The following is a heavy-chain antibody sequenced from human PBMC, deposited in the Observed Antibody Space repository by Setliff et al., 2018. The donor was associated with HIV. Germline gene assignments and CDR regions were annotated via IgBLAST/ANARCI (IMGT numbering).Heavy chain of an antibody. CDR1: GFTFSVTG. D-gene: IGHD2-21*01. CDR3: ARGQFRLRPDSLDL. CDR2: IWYDGGKK. V-gene: IGHV3-33*01. Sequence: GGSLRLSCAASGFTFSVTGMHWVRQAPGKGLEWLAVIWYDGGKKYYADSLQGRFTISRDDSKNSVYLQMNTLGAEDTAVYYCARGQFRLRPDSLDLWGQGTLVTVSS. J-gene: IGHJ4*03.